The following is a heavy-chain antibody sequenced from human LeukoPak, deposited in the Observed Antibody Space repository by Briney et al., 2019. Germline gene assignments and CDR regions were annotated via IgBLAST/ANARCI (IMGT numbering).Heavy chain of an antibody. V-gene: IGHV3-21*01. D-gene: IGHD3-22*01. CDR2: ISSSSSYI. CDR3: ARDVALSTYHFDSSGLLDH. Sequence: GGSLRLSCAASGFTFSSYSVNWVRQAPGKGLEWVSSISSSSSYIYYADSVKGRFTISRDNAKNSLYLQMSSLRGEDTAVYYCARDVALSTYHFDSSGLLDHWGQGTLVTVSS. J-gene: IGHJ4*02. CDR1: GFTFSSYS.